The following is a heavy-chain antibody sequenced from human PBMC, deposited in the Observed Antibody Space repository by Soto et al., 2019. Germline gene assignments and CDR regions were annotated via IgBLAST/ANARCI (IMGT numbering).Heavy chain of an antibody. J-gene: IGHJ5*02. D-gene: IGHD6-13*01. Sequence: PGGSLRLSCAASGFTFSSYSMNWVRQAPGKGLEWVSYISSRSSTIYYAESVKGRLTISRDNAKNSLYLQMNSLRAEDTAVYYCARHPERIAQIGWFDPWGQGTLVTVSS. CDR1: GFTFSSYS. CDR2: ISSRSSTI. CDR3: ARHPERIAQIGWFDP. V-gene: IGHV3-48*01.